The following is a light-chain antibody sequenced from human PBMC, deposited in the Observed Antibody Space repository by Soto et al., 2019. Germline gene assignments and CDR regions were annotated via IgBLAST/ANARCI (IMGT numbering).Light chain of an antibody. Sequence: EIVLTQSPATLSLSPGERATLSCRASQSVSSYLTWYQQKPGQAPRLLIYDASNRATGIPARFSGSGSGTDFTLTISRLDPEDFAVYFCQQRTNWRLTFGGGTKVEIK. CDR3: QQRTNWRLT. CDR1: QSVSSY. J-gene: IGKJ4*01. V-gene: IGKV3-11*01. CDR2: DAS.